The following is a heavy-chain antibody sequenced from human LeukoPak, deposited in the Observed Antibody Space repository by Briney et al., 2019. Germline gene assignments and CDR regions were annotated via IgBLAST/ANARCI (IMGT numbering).Heavy chain of an antibody. J-gene: IGHJ5*02. CDR2: ISPSGGNI. Sequence: GGSLRLSCAASGFTFNSYAMSWVRQAPGKGPEWVSAISPSGGNIYYADSVKGRFTFSRDNSKNTLYLQMNSLRVEDTAIYYCAKDLRHKSTCNCYGWFDPWGQGTLVTVSS. D-gene: IGHD2/OR15-2a*01. CDR1: GFTFNSYA. CDR3: AKDLRHKSTCNCYGWFDP. V-gene: IGHV3-23*01.